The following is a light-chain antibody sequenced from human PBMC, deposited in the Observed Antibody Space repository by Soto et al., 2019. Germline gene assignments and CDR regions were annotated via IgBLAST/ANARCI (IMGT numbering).Light chain of an antibody. CDR2: AAS. Sequence: EIVLTRSAGTLSLSPGERATLSCRASQTVSGSYLAWFQQKPGQAPRLLIYAASTRAAGVPDRFSGSGSGTDFSLTINRLEPEDFAVYYCQHYGRAPWTFGQGTKVEIK. J-gene: IGKJ1*01. V-gene: IGKV3-20*01. CDR3: QHYGRAPWT. CDR1: QTVSGSY.